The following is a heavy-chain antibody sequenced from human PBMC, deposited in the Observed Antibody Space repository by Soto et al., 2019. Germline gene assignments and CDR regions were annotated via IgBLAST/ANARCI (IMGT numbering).Heavy chain of an antibody. CDR3: ARGSSWGWYLDL. Sequence: SETLSLTCAVYGGSFSGYYWSWIRQPPGKGLEWIGEINHSGSTNYNPSLKSRVTISVDTSKNQFSLKLSSVTAADTAVYYCARGSSWGWYLDLWGRGTLVTVSS. V-gene: IGHV4-34*01. J-gene: IGHJ2*01. CDR2: INHSGST. D-gene: IGHD6-13*01. CDR1: GGSFSGYY.